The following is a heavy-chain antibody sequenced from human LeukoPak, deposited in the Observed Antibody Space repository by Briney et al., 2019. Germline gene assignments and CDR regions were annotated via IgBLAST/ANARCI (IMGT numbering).Heavy chain of an antibody. Sequence: GGSLRLSCAASGFTFSSYSMNWVRQAPGKGLEWVSSISSSSGYIYYADSVKGRFTISRDNAKNSLYLQMNSLRAEDTAVYYCARVGDGYNLGAFDIWGQGTMVTVSS. V-gene: IGHV3-21*01. CDR3: ARVGDGYNLGAFDI. CDR2: ISSSSGYI. CDR1: GFTFSSYS. J-gene: IGHJ3*02. D-gene: IGHD5-24*01.